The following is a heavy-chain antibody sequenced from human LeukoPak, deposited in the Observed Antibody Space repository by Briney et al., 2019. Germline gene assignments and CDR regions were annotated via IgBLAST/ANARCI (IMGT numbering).Heavy chain of an antibody. Sequence: PGGSLRLSCAASGFTFSSYAMSWVRQAPGKGLEWVSAISGSGGSTYYADSVKGRFTISRDNSKNTLYLQMSSLRAEDTAVYYCAKGTPNYGDYALNWYFDLWGRGTLVTVSS. D-gene: IGHD4-17*01. CDR1: GFTFSSYA. J-gene: IGHJ2*01. CDR3: AKGTPNYGDYALNWYFDL. V-gene: IGHV3-23*01. CDR2: ISGSGGST.